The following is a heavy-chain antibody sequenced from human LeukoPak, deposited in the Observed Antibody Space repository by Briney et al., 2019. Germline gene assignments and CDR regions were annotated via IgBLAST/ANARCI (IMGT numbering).Heavy chain of an antibody. V-gene: IGHV1-69*13. Sequence: SVEVSCKASGGTFSSYAISWVRQAPGQGLEWMGGIIPIFGTANYAQKFQGRVTITADESTSTAYMELSSLRSEDTAVYYCARSTTTYVYYFDYWGQGTLVTVSS. J-gene: IGHJ4*02. D-gene: IGHD3-10*02. CDR3: ARSTTTYVYYFDY. CDR1: GGTFSSYA. CDR2: IIPIFGTA.